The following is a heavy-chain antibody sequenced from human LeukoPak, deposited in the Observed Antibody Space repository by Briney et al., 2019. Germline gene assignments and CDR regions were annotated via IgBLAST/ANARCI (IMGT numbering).Heavy chain of an antibody. CDR2: ISGSGGST. CDR3: AKAYFLMIVPTCYFDY. D-gene: IGHD3-22*01. CDR1: GFTFSSYS. Sequence: GGSLRLSCAVSGFTFSSYSMSWVRQAPGKGLEWVSAISGSGGSTYYADSVKGRFTISRDNSKNTLYLQMNSLRAEDTAVYYCAKAYFLMIVPTCYFDYWGQGTLVTVSS. J-gene: IGHJ4*02. V-gene: IGHV3-23*01.